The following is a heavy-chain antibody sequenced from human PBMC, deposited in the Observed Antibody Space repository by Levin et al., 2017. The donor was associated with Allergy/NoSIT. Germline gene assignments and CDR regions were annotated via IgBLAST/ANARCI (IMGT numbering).Heavy chain of an antibody. CDR2: IGDQANTYGT. V-gene: IGHV3-73*01. CDR1: GFNFSGSP. CDR3: TYPLGYCSSPSCHDY. J-gene: IGHJ4*02. D-gene: IGHD2-2*01. Sequence: HTGGSLRLSCAASGFNFSGSPMHWVRRASGKGLEWVGLIGDQANTYGTVYGASLKGRFIMSRDDSKNTAYLQMNSLKTEDTAMYYCTYPLGYCSSPSCHDYWGQGTLVTVSS.